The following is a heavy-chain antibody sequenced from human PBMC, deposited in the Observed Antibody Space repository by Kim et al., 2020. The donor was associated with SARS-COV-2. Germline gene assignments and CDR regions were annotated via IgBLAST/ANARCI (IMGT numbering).Heavy chain of an antibody. J-gene: IGHJ5*02. CDR1: GFTFSNAW. V-gene: IGHV3-15*01. D-gene: IGHD6-13*01. Sequence: GGSLRLSCAASGFTFSNAWMSWVRQAPGKGLEWVGRIKSKTDGGTTDYAAPVKGRFTISRDASKNTLYLQMNSLKTEDTAVYYCTTGIRSSWYGAWGQGTLVTVSS. CDR3: TTGIRSSWYGA. CDR2: IKSKTDGGTT.